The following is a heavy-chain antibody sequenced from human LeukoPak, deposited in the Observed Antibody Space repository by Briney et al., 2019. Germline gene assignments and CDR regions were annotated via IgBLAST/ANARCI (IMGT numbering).Heavy chain of an antibody. V-gene: IGHV5-51*01. J-gene: IGHJ4*02. CDR3: ARARYCSGGSCYAEH. CDR1: GYTFTTYW. Sequence: GESLKLYCKGSGYTFTTYWIGWVRQMPGKGLEWMGIIYPGDSDTRYSPSFQGQVTISADKSISTAYLQWSSLKGSDTAMYYCARARYCSGGSCYAEHWGQGTLVSVSS. D-gene: IGHD2-15*01. CDR2: IYPGDSDT.